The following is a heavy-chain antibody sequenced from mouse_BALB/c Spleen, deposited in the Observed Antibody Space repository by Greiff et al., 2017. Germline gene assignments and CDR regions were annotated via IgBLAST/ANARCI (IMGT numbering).Heavy chain of an antibody. CDR2: IDPANGNT. CDR3: SSGFSYAIDY. V-gene: IGHV14-3*02. Sequence: VQLQQSGAELVKPGASVKLSCTASGFNIKDTYMHWVKQRPEQGLEWIGRIDPANGNTKYDPKFQGKATITADTSSNTAYLQLSSLTSEDTAVYYCSSGFSYAIDYWGQGTSVTVSS. CDR1: GFNIKDTY. J-gene: IGHJ4*01. D-gene: IGHD4-1*01.